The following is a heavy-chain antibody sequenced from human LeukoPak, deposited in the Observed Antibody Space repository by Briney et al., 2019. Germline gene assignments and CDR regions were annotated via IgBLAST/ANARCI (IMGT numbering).Heavy chain of an antibody. J-gene: IGHJ6*03. D-gene: IGHD3-22*01. V-gene: IGHV3-48*04. CDR2: ISGSSSTI. CDR1: GFTFSSYS. Sequence: GGSLRLSCAASGFTFSSYSLNWVRQAPGKGLEWVSYISGSSSTIYYAESVKGRFTISRDNAKNSLYLQMNSLRAEDTAVYYCARLDGGYYGYYMDVWGKGTTVTVSS. CDR3: ARLDGGYYGYYMDV.